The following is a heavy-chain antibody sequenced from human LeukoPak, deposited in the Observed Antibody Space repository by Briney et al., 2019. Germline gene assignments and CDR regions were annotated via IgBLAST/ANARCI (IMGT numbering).Heavy chain of an antibody. CDR1: GGSISSYY. CDR3: ARDSWRGPWFGELSLPNYYYYYGMDV. J-gene: IGHJ6*02. D-gene: IGHD3-10*01. Sequence: SETLSLTCTVSGGSISSYYWSWIRQPAGKGLEWIGRIYTSGSTNYNPSLKSRVTMSVDTSKNQFSPKLSSVTAADTAVYYCARDSWRGPWFGELSLPNYYYYYGMDVWGQGTTVTVSS. CDR2: IYTSGST. V-gene: IGHV4-4*07.